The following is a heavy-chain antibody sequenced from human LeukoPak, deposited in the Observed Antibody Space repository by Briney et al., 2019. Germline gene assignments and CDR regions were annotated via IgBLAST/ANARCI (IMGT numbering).Heavy chain of an antibody. D-gene: IGHD1-26*01. Sequence: SETLSLTCTVSGGSISSYYWSWIRQPPGKGLEYIGYIYYTGSTNYNPSLKSRVTISVDTSKNYFSLKLSSVTAADTAVYYCARRGGSPLGAFDIWGQGTMVTVSS. CDR2: IYYTGST. CDR3: ARRGGSPLGAFDI. CDR1: GGSISSYY. V-gene: IGHV4-59*08. J-gene: IGHJ3*02.